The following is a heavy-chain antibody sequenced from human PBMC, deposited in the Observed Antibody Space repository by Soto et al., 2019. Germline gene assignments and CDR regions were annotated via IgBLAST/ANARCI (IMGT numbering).Heavy chain of an antibody. CDR3: AKSRGDSWTTYFFDY. V-gene: IGHV3-23*02. D-gene: IGHD4-4*01. J-gene: IGHJ4*02. CDR2: ISGSGQKT. CDR1: GFTFSSYS. Sequence: VQLLESGGGSVQPGGSLMLSCAASGFTFSSYSLSWLRQAPGKGLEWVSGISGSGQKTHYKDSVKGRFTISRDNFRNTLYLQVNSLRAEDTAIYFCAKSRGDSWTTYFFDYWGQGALVTVSS.